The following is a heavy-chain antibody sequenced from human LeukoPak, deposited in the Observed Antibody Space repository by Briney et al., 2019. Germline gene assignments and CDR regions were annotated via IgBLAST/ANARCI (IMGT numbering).Heavy chain of an antibody. CDR1: GLTFSSYT. CDR2: ISFDGSNK. J-gene: IGHJ5*02. V-gene: IGHV3-30-3*01. CDR3: AREELGSSLGFDP. Sequence: PGGSLRLSCAASGLTFSSYTIHWVRQPPGKGLEWVAVISFDGSNKYYADSVKGRFTIFRDNSKNTLYLQMNSLRAEDTAVYYCAREELGSSLGFDPWGQGTLVTVSS. D-gene: IGHD3-16*01.